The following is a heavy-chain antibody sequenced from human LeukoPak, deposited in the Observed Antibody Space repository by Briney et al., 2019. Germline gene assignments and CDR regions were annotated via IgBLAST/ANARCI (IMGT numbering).Heavy chain of an antibody. J-gene: IGHJ4*02. V-gene: IGHV1-69*05. Sequence: SVKVSCKASGGTFSSYAISWVRQAPGQGLEWMGRIIPVFGTANYAQKFQGRVTITTDESTSTAYMELSSLRSEDTAVYYCARYGSRSSAVDYWGQGTLVTVSS. CDR2: IIPVFGTA. D-gene: IGHD6-6*01. CDR1: GGTFSSYA. CDR3: ARYGSRSSAVDY.